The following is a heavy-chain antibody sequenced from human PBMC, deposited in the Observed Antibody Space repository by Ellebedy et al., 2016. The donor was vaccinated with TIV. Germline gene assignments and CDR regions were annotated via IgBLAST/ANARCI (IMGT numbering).Heavy chain of an antibody. J-gene: IGHJ4*02. V-gene: IGHV3-33*01. CDR1: GFTFSTYG. CDR3: ARDYSDTSGYYIPHFDY. Sequence: GESLKISCAASGFTFSTYGMHWVRQAPGKGLEWVAVIWHDGSEKFYVDSVKGRFTIFRDNSESTVDLQMESLRVEDTGTYYCARDYSDTSGYYIPHFDYWGQGILVTVSS. D-gene: IGHD3-22*01. CDR2: IWHDGSEK.